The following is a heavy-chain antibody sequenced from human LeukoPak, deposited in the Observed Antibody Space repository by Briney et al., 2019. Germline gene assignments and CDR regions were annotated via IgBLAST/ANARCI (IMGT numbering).Heavy chain of an antibody. CDR1: GFTFSSFT. V-gene: IGHV3-21*04. CDR3: AKGIYYFDY. D-gene: IGHD2-15*01. Sequence: GGSLRLSCAASGFTFSSFTMNWVRQAPGKGLEWVSSISSSSSYIYPADSVKGRFTISRDNSKNTLYLQMNSLRAEDTAVYYCAKGIYYFDYWGQGTLVTVSS. CDR2: ISSSSSYI. J-gene: IGHJ4*02.